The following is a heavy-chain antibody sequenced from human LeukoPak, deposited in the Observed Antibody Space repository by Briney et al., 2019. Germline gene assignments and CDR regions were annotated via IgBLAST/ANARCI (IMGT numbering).Heavy chain of an antibody. CDR2: IIPIFGTA. CDR3: ARGRIQLWLYYYYYMDV. CDR1: GATFSIYA. Sequence: SVKLSCTASGATFSIYAISWVRHAHGQGLELMGGIIPIFGTANYAQKFQGRVTITTDESTSTAYMELSSLRSEDTAVYYCARGRIQLWLYYYYYMDVWGKGTTVTVSS. J-gene: IGHJ6*03. D-gene: IGHD5-18*01. V-gene: IGHV1-69*05.